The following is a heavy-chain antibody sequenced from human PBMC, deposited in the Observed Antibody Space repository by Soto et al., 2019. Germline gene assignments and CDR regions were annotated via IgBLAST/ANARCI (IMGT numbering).Heavy chain of an antibody. CDR3: ARVGPWVPYYYDSSPYTFENWFDP. J-gene: IGHJ5*02. V-gene: IGHV4-38-2*01. D-gene: IGHD3-22*01. CDR1: GYAISSGYY. CDR2: IYRGGST. Sequence: SETLSLTCAVSGYAISSGYYWSWLRQPPGKGMAWIGSIYRGGSTYYNPSLNSRVTLSIDMTNNHVSLILNSVTAADTAVYYCARVGPWVPYYYDSSPYTFENWFDPWGQGTLVTVSS.